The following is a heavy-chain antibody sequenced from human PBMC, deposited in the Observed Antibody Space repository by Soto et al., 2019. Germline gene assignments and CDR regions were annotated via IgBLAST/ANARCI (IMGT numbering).Heavy chain of an antibody. Sequence: GESLKISCKASGYIIKNYWIGWVRQMPGQGLEWMGIIFPDDSDTRYSPSFQGHVTISVDKSVSTAYVQWSSLKASDSAIYYCFRGGVTSRTFDYWGQGTLVTVSS. CDR3: FRGGVTSRTFDY. CDR2: IFPDDSDT. V-gene: IGHV5-51*01. J-gene: IGHJ4*02. D-gene: IGHD3-16*01. CDR1: GYIIKNYW.